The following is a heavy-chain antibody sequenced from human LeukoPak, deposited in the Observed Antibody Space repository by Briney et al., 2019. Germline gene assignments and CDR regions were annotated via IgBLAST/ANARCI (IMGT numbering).Heavy chain of an antibody. V-gene: IGHV1-69*13. CDR3: ARVYDILTGYALDY. D-gene: IGHD3-9*01. J-gene: IGHJ4*02. Sequence: SVKVSCKASGGTFSSYAISWVRQAPGQGLEWMGGIIPIFGTANYAQKFQGRVTITADESTSTAYMELSSLRSDDTAVYYCARVYDILTGYALDYWGQGTLVTVSS. CDR2: IIPIFGTA. CDR1: GGTFSSYA.